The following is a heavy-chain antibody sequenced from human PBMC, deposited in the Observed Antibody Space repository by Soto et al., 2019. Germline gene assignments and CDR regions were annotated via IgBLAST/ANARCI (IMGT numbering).Heavy chain of an antibody. Sequence: QVQQQESGPGLVKPSDTLSLTCRVSGAYISDFSWSWIRQPAGKGLEWIGRITINGNTQKNPSFKSRVTMSIDTSRNHFSLNLQSATAADXXXXXXXXETGENWTYEAHWGPGTLVTVSS. V-gene: IGHV4-4*07. J-gene: IGHJ1*01. CDR2: ITINGNT. CDR3: XXETGENWTYEAH. D-gene: IGHD1-7*01. CDR1: GAYISDFS.